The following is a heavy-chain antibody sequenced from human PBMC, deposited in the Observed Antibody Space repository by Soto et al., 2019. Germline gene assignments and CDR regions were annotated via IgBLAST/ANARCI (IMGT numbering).Heavy chain of an antibody. CDR1: GGTYISYA. D-gene: IGHD1-26*01. J-gene: IGHJ6*02. V-gene: IGHV1-69*13. CDR2: IIPTFGTA. Sequence: SSVKVSCKASGGTYISYAFSWVRQAPGQGLEWMGGIIPTFGTANYAQKFQGRAMITAHESTSRAYMELSSLRSEDTAVYYCARIVGATAPCYYCIDVWGQGTTVTVSS. CDR3: ARIVGATAPCYYCIDV.